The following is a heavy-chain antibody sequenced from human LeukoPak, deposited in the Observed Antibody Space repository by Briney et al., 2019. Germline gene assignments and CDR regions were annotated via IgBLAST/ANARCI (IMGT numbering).Heavy chain of an antibody. Sequence: SETLSFTCTVSGGSMRSYYWSWIRQPPGEGLELIGYVYYSGTANYNPSLESRVTILVDTSKNQFSLNLSSVTAADTAVYYCARTKSGWYYSDYWGQGTLVSVSS. CDR3: ARTKSGWYYSDY. CDR2: VYYSGTA. V-gene: IGHV4-59*08. CDR1: GGSMRSYY. J-gene: IGHJ4*02. D-gene: IGHD6-19*01.